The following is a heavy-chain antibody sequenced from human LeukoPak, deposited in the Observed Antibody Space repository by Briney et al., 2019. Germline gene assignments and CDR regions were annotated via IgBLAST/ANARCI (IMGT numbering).Heavy chain of an antibody. V-gene: IGHV4-31*03. CDR2: IYYSGST. D-gene: IGHD3-3*01. CDR1: GGSISSGGYY. J-gene: IGHJ4*02. CDR3: ARESYDFWSGYSAQFDY. Sequence: SQTLSLTCTVSGGSISSGGYYWSWIRQHPGKGLEWIGYIYYSGSTYYNPSLKSRVTISVDTSKNQFSLKLSSVTAADTAVYHCARESYDFWSGYSAQFDYWGQGTLVTVSS.